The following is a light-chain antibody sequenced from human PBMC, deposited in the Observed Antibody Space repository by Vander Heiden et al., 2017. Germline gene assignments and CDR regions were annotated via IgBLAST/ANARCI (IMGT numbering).Light chain of an antibody. CDR3: LLVYGGIGV. CDR2: DTT. CDR1: TGAVTSGHY. J-gene: IGLJ3*02. V-gene: IGLV7-46*01. Sequence: QAVVTQEPSLTVSPGGTVTLTCGSSTGAVTSGHYPYWFQQKPGQAPKTLMYDTTNKQSWTPARFSGSLLGGKAALTLSGAQPEDEAEYYCLLVYGGIGVIGGGTKLTVL.